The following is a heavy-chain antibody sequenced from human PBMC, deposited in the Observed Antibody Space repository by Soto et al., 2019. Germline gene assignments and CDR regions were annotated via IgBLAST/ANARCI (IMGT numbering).Heavy chain of an antibody. Sequence: SETLSLTCTVSGGSISSGGYYWSWIRQHPGKGLEWIGYIYYSGSTYYNPSLKSRVTISVDTSKNQFSLKLSSVTAADTVVYYCARGDYDFWSGQTTNWFDPWGQGTLVTV. V-gene: IGHV4-31*03. CDR2: IYYSGST. J-gene: IGHJ5*02. CDR1: GGSISSGGYY. D-gene: IGHD3-3*01. CDR3: ARGDYDFWSGQTTNWFDP.